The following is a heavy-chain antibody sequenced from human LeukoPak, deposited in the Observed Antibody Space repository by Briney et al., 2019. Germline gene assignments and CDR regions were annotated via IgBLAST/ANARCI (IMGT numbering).Heavy chain of an antibody. D-gene: IGHD1-7*01. CDR2: IYYSGST. V-gene: IGHV4-39*07. Sequence: PSETLSLTCTVSGGSISSSTYYWGWIRQPPGKGLEWIGIIYYSGSTYYNPSLKSRVTISVDTSKNQFSLKLSSVTAADTAVYYCASGNYLNWNYGYWGQGTLVTVSS. CDR1: GGSISSSTYY. CDR3: ASGNYLNWNYGY. J-gene: IGHJ4*02.